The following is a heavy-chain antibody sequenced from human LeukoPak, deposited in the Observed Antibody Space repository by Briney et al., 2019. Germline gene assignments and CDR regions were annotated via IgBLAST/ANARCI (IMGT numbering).Heavy chain of an antibody. J-gene: IGHJ4*02. CDR2: ITGDCKYI. V-gene: IGHV3-21*01. CDR3: AREGNDYYYDQ. Sequence: GGSLRLSCAASGFTLNNAWMGWVRQAPGKGLEWVSSITGDCKYITYADSVKGRFTISRDNAENSLYLQVASLRGDDTATYYCAREGNDYYYDQWGQGTLVTVSP. CDR1: GFTLNNAW. D-gene: IGHD3-16*01.